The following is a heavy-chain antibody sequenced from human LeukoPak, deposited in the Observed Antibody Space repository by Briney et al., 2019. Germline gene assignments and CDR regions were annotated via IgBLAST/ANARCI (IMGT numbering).Heavy chain of an antibody. D-gene: IGHD6-6*01. V-gene: IGHV3-23*01. CDR1: GFTFSNYA. J-gene: IGHJ4*02. Sequence: GGSLRLSCAASGFTFSNYAMSWVRQAPGKGLGWVSSISDSGGKTYYADSVKGWFAISRDNSKNTLYLQMDSLRAEDTAVYYCAKGRLVLDYWGQGTLVTVSS. CDR3: AKGRLVLDY. CDR2: ISDSGGKT.